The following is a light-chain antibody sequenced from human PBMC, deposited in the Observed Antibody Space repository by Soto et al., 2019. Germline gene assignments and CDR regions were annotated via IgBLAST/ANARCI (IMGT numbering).Light chain of an antibody. V-gene: IGKV3-20*01. CDR2: GAS. CDR1: QSVTSDF. CDR3: QHYDTTLPSVT. J-gene: IGKJ3*01. Sequence: EIMVSKSPDILSLSPLDRATLSCRASQSVTSDFLVWYQQKPGQAPRLLIYGASSRATGIPDRFSGSGSGTDFILTISRLEPEDFAVYYCQHYDTTLPSVTFGPGTKVDIK.